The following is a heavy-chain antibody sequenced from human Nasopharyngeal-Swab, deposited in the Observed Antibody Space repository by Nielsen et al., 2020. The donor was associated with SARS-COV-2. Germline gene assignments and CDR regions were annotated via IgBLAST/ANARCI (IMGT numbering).Heavy chain of an antibody. CDR3: ARGGWGNWFDP. Sequence: SETLSLTCTVSGGSISSYYWSWIRQPPGKGLEWIGYIYYSGSTNYNPSLKSRVTISVATSKNQFSLKLSSVTAADTAVYYCARGGWGNWFDPWGQGTLVTVSS. CDR2: IYYSGST. D-gene: IGHD3-16*01. CDR1: GGSISSYY. J-gene: IGHJ5*02. V-gene: IGHV4-59*01.